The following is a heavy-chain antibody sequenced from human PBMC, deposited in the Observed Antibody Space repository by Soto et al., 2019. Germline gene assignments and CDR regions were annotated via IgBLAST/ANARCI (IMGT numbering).Heavy chain of an antibody. D-gene: IGHD3-22*01. Sequence: QVQLVQSGAEVKKPGASVKVSCKASGYTFTSYGISWVRQAPGQGLEWMGWISASNGNTNYAQKLQGRVTMTTDTSTSTAYMELRSLGSDDPAVYYCARGPPSYYDSSGYYKYFDYWGQGTLVTVSS. V-gene: IGHV1-18*01. CDR1: GYTFTSYG. CDR3: ARGPPSYYDSSGYYKYFDY. CDR2: ISASNGNT. J-gene: IGHJ4*02.